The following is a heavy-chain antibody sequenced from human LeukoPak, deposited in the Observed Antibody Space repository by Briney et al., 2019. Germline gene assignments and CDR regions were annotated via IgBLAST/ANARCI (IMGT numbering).Heavy chain of an antibody. CDR3: ARLTRRSSGCLGY. Sequence: GGSLRLSCAASGLTFRNYYMAWVRQAPGKGLEWVANIRPDGKDKVYGDSVKGRFTISRDNAKNSLYLQMNSLRAEDTAVYYCARLTRRSSGCLGYWGQGTLVTVSS. V-gene: IGHV3-7*01. CDR1: GLTFRNYY. J-gene: IGHJ4*02. D-gene: IGHD6-19*01. CDR2: IRPDGKDK.